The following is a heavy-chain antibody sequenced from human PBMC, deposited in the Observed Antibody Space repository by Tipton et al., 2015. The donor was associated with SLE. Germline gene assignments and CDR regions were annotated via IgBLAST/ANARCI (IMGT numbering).Heavy chain of an antibody. D-gene: IGHD3-16*01. CDR1: GGSFSGHY. V-gene: IGHV4-34*01. CDR3: ARAVSPFEYYY. Sequence: TLSLTCAVYGGSFSGHYWSWIRQSPGKGLEWIGEINHGGSTNYNPSLKSRSSISRDTSKNQFSLKLTSVTAADTAVYYCARAVSPFEYYYWGQGTLVTVSS. J-gene: IGHJ4*02. CDR2: INHGGST.